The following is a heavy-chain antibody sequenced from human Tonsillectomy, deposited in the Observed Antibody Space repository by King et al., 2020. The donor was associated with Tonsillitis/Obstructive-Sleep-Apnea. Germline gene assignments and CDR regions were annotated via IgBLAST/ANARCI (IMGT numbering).Heavy chain of an antibody. V-gene: IGHV3-23*04. J-gene: IGHJ5*02. CDR3: AKDPPRVIILREWFDP. Sequence: DVQLVESGGGLVQPGGSLRLSCAASGITFSSYAMSWVRQAPGKGLEWVSSISGGGGSTYYADSVKGRFTISRDNSRNTLYLQMNSLRAEDTAVYYCAKDPPRVIILREWFDPWGQGTLVTVSS. D-gene: IGHD3-3*01. CDR2: ISGGGGST. CDR1: GITFSSYA.